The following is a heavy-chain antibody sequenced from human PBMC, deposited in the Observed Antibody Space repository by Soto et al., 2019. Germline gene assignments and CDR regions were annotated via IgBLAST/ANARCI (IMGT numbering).Heavy chain of an antibody. V-gene: IGHV4-30-2*01. J-gene: IGHJ5*02. CDR2: ISHTGST. CDR3: ARVPSP. CDR1: GGSISSGGYS. Sequence: SGTLSLTCAVSGGSISSGGYSWSWIRQPPGKGLEWIGYISHTGSTYYNPSLKSRVTISVDRSKNQFSLKLSSVTAADTAVYYCARVPSPWGQGTLVTVSS.